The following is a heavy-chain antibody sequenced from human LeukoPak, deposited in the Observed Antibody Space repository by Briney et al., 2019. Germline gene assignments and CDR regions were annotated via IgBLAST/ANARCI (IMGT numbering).Heavy chain of an antibody. D-gene: IGHD4-23*01. CDR1: GFTFSSYW. V-gene: IGHV3-7*03. CDR3: ARMLVTHLDY. Sequence: GGSLRLPCAASGFTFSSYWMSWVRQAPGRGLEWVANIKQDGSEKYYVDSVKGRSTISRDNAKNSLYLQMNSLRAEDTAVYYCARMLVTHLDYWGQGTLVTVSS. CDR2: IKQDGSEK. J-gene: IGHJ4*02.